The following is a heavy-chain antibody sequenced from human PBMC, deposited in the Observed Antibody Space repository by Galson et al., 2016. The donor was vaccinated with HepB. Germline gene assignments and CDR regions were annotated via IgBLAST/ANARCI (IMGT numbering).Heavy chain of an antibody. J-gene: IGHJ4*02. V-gene: IGHV4-4*02. Sequence: SETLSLTCAVSGVSITGTYWWSWVRQSPGKGLEWIGEIYPSGSTNYNPSLKSRVTISVDKSKDQFSLNLTSVTAADTAVYYCASEDYWGQGTLVTVSS. CDR1: GVSITGTYW. CDR3: ASEDY. CDR2: IYPSGST.